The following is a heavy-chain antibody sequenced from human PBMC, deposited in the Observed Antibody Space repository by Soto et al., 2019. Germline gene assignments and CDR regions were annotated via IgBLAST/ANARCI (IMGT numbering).Heavy chain of an antibody. D-gene: IGHD4-4*01. J-gene: IGHJ6*02. V-gene: IGHV1-2*04. CDR3: ATDPALHPNRPYSYYYGMDV. CDR1: GYTFTGYY. Sequence: ASVKVSCKASGYTFTGYYMHWVRQAPGQGLEWMGWINPNSGGTNYAQKFQGWVTMTRDTSISTAYMELSRLRSDDTAVYYCATDPALHPNRPYSYYYGMDVWGQGTTVTVSS. CDR2: INPNSGGT.